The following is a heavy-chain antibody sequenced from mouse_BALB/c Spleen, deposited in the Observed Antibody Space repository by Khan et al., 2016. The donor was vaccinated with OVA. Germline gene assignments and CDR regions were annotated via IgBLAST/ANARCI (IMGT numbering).Heavy chain of an antibody. V-gene: IGHV1-7*01. CDR2: INPTSGYT. J-gene: IGHJ2*01. CDR3: ARDRIDY. Sequence: QVQLQQSGAELAKPGASVKMSCTASGYTFTSYWMHWIKQRPGQGLEWIGYINPTSGYTDYNQKFKDKATLTAYKSSSTAYMQLSSLTSDDSAVYYWARDRIDYWGQGTALTVSS. CDR1: GYTFTSYW.